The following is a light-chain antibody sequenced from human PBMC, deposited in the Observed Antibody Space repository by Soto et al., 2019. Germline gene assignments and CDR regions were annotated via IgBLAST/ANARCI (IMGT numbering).Light chain of an antibody. J-gene: IGLJ2*01. CDR1: SSDVGGYNY. CDR3: CSYAGSYPVV. V-gene: IGLV2-11*01. CDR2: DVS. Sequence: QAVVTQPRSVSGSPGQSVTISCTGTSSDVGGYNYVSWYQQHPGKAPKLMIYDVSKRPSGVPDRFSGSKSGNTASLTISGLQAEDEADYYCCSYAGSYPVVFGGGTKLTVL.